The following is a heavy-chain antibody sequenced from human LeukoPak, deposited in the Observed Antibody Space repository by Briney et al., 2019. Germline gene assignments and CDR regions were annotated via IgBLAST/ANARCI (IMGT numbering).Heavy chain of an antibody. V-gene: IGHV4-39*01. CDR2: IYYSGDT. Sequence: SETLSLTCTVSGGSICISSYYWGWIRQPPGKGLEWIGSIYYSGDTYYNPSLKSRRVTISVDTSKNQFSLRLSSVTAADTAVYYCARHQWHYYYYMGVWGKGSTVTVSS. CDR3: ARHQWHYYYYMGV. CDR1: GGSICISSYY. D-gene: IGHD6-19*01. J-gene: IGHJ6*03.